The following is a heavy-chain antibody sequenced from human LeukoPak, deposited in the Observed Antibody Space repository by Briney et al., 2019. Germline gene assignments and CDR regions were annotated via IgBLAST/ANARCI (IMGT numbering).Heavy chain of an antibody. CDR3: AKYGAAQTYYNYGMDV. CDR2: ACGGGETR. Sequence: GGSLRLSRAASGFSLSSYVMGWVRQAPGKGRERVTGACGGGETRYFADSVKGRFTISRDTSKNILYLQMASLRVEDTAIYYCAKYGAAQTYYNYGMDVWGRGTTVTVSS. J-gene: IGHJ6*02. V-gene: IGHV3-23*01. CDR1: GFSLSSYV. D-gene: IGHD4/OR15-4a*01.